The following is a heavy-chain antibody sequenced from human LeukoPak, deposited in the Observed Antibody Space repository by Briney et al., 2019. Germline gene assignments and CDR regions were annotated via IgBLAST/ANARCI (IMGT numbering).Heavy chain of an antibody. V-gene: IGHV3-13*01. D-gene: IGHD2-8*01. CDR1: GFTFSSYA. Sequence: GGSLRLSCAASGFTFSSYAMSWVRQATGKGLEWVSAIGTAGDTYYPGSVKGRFTISRDNAKNSLYLQMNSLRAEDTAVYYCARAPHYCTNGVCYSSPFDYWGQGTLVTVSS. CDR2: IGTAGDT. CDR3: ARAPHYCTNGVCYSSPFDY. J-gene: IGHJ4*02.